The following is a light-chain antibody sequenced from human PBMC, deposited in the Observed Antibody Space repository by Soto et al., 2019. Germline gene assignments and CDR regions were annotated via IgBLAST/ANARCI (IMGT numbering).Light chain of an antibody. CDR2: DAS. J-gene: IGKJ4*01. CDR3: QQRSNRPPLT. CDR1: QSVSSY. V-gene: IGKV3-11*01. Sequence: EIVLTQSPATLSLSPGERATLSCRASQSVSSYLAWYQRKPGQAPRLLIYDASNRATGIPARFSGSGSGTDFTLTISSLEPEDFAIDYCQQRSNRPPLTFGGGNTVEIQ.